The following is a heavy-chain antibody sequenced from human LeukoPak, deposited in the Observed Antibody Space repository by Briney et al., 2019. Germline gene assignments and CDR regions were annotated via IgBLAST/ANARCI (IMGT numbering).Heavy chain of an antibody. Sequence: SETLSLTCTVSGRSVSNNHWTWIRQSTEKGLEWIGYAYDSGISNYNPSLESRVTLSVDTSKNQFSLRLTSVTAADTAVYFCARRAGTGTPVYFDYWGQGVLVTVSS. CDR3: ARRAGTGTPVYFDY. CDR1: GRSVSNNH. D-gene: IGHD6-19*01. CDR2: AYDSGIS. J-gene: IGHJ4*02. V-gene: IGHV4-59*02.